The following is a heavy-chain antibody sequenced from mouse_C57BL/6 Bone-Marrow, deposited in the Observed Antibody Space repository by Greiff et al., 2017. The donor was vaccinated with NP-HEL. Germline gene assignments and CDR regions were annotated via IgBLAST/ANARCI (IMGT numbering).Heavy chain of an antibody. CDR3: AREYGKRLNYAMDY. V-gene: IGHV5-17*01. J-gene: IGHJ4*01. CDR2: ISSGSSTI. Sequence: DVMLVESGGGLVKPGGSLKLSCAASGFTFSDYGMHWVRQAPEKGLEWVAYISSGSSTIYYADTVKGRVTISRDNAKNTLFLQMTSLRSEDTAMYYCAREYGKRLNYAMDYWGQGTSVTVSS. CDR1: GFTFSDYG. D-gene: IGHD1-1*01.